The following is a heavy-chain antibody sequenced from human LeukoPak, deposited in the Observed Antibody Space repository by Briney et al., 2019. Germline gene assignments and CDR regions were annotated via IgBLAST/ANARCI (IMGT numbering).Heavy chain of an antibody. V-gene: IGHV5-51*01. Sequence: GESLKISCKGSGYSFTSYWIAWVRQMPGKGLEWMGIIYPGDSDTRYSPSFQGQVTISADKSISTAYLQWSSLKASDTAMYYCARHSFYYYDSSGYYKAFDIWGQGTMVTVSS. CDR2: IYPGDSDT. CDR3: ARHSFYYYDSSGYYKAFDI. D-gene: IGHD3-22*01. J-gene: IGHJ3*02. CDR1: GYSFTSYW.